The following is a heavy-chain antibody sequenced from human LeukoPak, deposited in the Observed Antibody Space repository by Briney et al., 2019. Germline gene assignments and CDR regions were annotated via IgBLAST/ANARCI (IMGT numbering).Heavy chain of an antibody. CDR2: LNSDGTYT. J-gene: IGHJ4*02. Sequence: GGSLRLSSAASEFTFSKYWMHWVRQAPGKGLVWVSRLNSDGTYTSYADSMKGRFTMSRDNAKNTLYLQMNSLRAEDTAVYYCARGERGYSYGYGDYWGQGTLVAVSS. V-gene: IGHV3-74*01. CDR3: ARGERGYSYGYGDY. CDR1: EFTFSKYW. D-gene: IGHD5-18*01.